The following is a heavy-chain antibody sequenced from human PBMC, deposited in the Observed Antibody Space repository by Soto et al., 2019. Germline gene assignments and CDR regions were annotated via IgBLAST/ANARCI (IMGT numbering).Heavy chain of an antibody. V-gene: IGHV4-61*01. CDR3: ARHEAYGSWTSIDY. D-gene: IGHD3-10*01. J-gene: IGHJ4*03. CDR2: IYYSEST. Sequence: ETLSLTCTVSGGSVSSGSYYWSWIRQPPGKGLEWIGYIYYSESTNYSPSIKSQVTISVDTSKNQFSLKLSSVTAADTAVYYCARHEAYGSWTSIDYWGQGTTVTVSS. CDR1: GGSVSSGSYY.